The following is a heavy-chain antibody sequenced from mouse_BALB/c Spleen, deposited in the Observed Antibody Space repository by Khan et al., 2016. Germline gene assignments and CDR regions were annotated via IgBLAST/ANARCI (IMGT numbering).Heavy chain of an antibody. V-gene: IGHV1-80*01. CDR3: ARGTPFAN. J-gene: IGHJ3*01. CDR2: IYPGDGDT. Sequence: QVQLQQPGAELVRPGSSVKISCKASGFGFSSYWMNWVKQRPGQGLEWIGQIYPGDGDTNYNGKFKGKATLTADKSSSTAYMQLSSLTSEDSAIYFCARGTPFANWGQGTLVTVSA. CDR1: GFGFSSYW. D-gene: IGHD2-14*01.